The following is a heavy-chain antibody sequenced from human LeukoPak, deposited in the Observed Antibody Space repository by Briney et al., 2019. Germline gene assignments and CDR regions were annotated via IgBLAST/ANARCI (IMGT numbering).Heavy chain of an antibody. V-gene: IGHV3-74*01. CDR1: GFTFSGYW. J-gene: IGHJ4*02. D-gene: IGHD7-27*01. CDR3: ARHLGTYSDH. Sequence: GGSLRLSCAASGFTFSGYWMYWARQAPGKGLVWVSLINSDGSSINYADSVKGRFTIARDNAKNTLHLQVNSLRADDSAVYYCARHLGTYSDHWGQGTLVTVSS. CDR2: INSDGSSI.